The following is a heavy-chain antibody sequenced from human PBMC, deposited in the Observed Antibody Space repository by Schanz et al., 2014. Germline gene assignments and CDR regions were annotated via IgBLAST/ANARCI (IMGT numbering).Heavy chain of an antibody. J-gene: IGHJ4*02. V-gene: IGHV3-64*04. CDR2: ISHDGYST. D-gene: IGHD3-10*01. CDR1: GFTFSSYA. CDR3: VSSGSYSSYAF. Sequence: VQLVESGGGLVQPGGSLRLSCAASGFTFSSYAMSWVRQAPGKGLEYVSAISHDGYSTYYADSVKGRFTISRDNAKNSLYLQMNSLRAEDTAVYHCVSSGSYSSYAFWGQGTLVTVSS.